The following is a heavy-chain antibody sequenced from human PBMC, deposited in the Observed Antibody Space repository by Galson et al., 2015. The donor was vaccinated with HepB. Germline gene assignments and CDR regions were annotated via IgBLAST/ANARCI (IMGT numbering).Heavy chain of an antibody. V-gene: IGHV3-30*03. J-gene: IGHJ6*02. CDR3: AREGPIFGVVIGLGYYGMDV. CDR1: GFTFSSYG. Sequence: SLRLSCAASGFTFSSYGMHWVRQAPGKGLEWVAVISYDGSNKYYADSVKGRFTISRDNSKNTLYLQMNRLRAEDTAVYYCAREGPIFGVVIGLGYYGMDVWGQGTTVTVSS. CDR2: ISYDGSNK. D-gene: IGHD3-3*01.